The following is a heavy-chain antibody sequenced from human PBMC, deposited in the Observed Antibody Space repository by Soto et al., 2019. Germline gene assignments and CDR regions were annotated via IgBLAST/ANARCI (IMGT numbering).Heavy chain of an antibody. CDR3: ARDQLYYNDISGRPLNAFDV. J-gene: IGHJ3*01. D-gene: IGHD3-22*01. V-gene: IGHV3-48*01. CDR2: IGIGSSTK. Sequence: PGGSLRLSCAASGFTFRNYGMNWVRQAPGKGLEGGSYIGIGSSTKYYADSVKGRFTSSRDNAKNSLYLQMNSLRAEDTAVYYCARDQLYYNDISGRPLNAFDVWGQGTTVTVSS. CDR1: GFTFRNYG.